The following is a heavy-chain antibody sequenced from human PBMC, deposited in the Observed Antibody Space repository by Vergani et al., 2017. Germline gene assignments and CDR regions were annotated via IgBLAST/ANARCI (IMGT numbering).Heavy chain of an antibody. D-gene: IGHD3-10*01. Sequence: QVQLQQWGAGLLKPSETLSLTCAVYGGSFSGYYWSWIRQPPGKGLEWIGEINHSGSTNYNPSLKSRVTISVDTSKNQFSLKLSSVTAADTAVYYCARVSVTMVRGVIITAITFDIWGQGTMVTVSS. V-gene: IGHV4-34*01. J-gene: IGHJ3*02. CDR3: ARVSVTMVRGVIITAITFDI. CDR2: INHSGST. CDR1: GGSFSGYY.